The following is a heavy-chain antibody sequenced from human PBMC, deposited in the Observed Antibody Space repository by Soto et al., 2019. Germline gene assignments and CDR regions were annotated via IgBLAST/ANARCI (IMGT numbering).Heavy chain of an antibody. V-gene: IGHV3-23*01. Sequence: PGGSLRLSCVASGFTFSTVAMTWVRQAPGKGLEWVSSISDNGGNTDYADSMGGRFTLSRDNSKNTLYLQMNHLKAEDTAVYYCAKLYWNPRYFDYWGQGARVTVSS. CDR1: GFTFSTVA. J-gene: IGHJ4*02. CDR2: ISDNGGNT. CDR3: AKLYWNPRYFDY. D-gene: IGHD1-1*01.